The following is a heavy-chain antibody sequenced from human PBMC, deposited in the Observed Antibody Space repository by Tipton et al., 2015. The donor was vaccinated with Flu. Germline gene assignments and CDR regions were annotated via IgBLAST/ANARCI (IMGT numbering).Heavy chain of an antibody. Sequence: GSLRLSCTASGFTFSNVAMSWLRQAPGKGLEWVSGISGLEDSTSYADSVKGRFTITRDNSKNTVWLQMRNLRVEDTAMYFCAKMWHYSSYWSRAFDYWGQGTPVTVSS. V-gene: IGHV3-23*01. CDR3: AKMWHYSSYWSRAFDY. J-gene: IGHJ4*02. CDR1: GFTFSNVA. D-gene: IGHD3-22*01. CDR2: ISGLEDST.